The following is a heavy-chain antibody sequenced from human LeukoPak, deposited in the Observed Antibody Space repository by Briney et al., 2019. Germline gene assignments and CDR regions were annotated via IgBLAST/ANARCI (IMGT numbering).Heavy chain of an antibody. V-gene: IGHV1-69*05. CDR3: ARTATIGYYFDY. J-gene: IGHJ4*02. CDR2: IIPIFGTA. CDR1: GGTFSSYA. D-gene: IGHD5-24*01. Sequence: SVKVSCKASGGTFSSYAISRVRQAPGQGREWMGGIIPIFGTANYAQKFQGRVTITTDESTSTAYMELSSLRSEDTAVYYCARTATIGYYFDYWGQGTLVTVSS.